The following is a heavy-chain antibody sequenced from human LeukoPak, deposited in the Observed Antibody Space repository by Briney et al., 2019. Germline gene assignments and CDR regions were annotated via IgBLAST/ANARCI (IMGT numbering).Heavy chain of an antibody. Sequence: SETLSLTCTVSGGSISSYYWSWIRQPPGKGLEWIGYIYYSGSTYYNPSLKSRVTISVDTSKNQFSLKLSSVTAADTAVYYCARLGYCSSTSCFGFGLYYYYYYMDVWGKGTTVTVSS. J-gene: IGHJ6*03. CDR3: ARLGYCSSTSCFGFGLYYYYYYMDV. V-gene: IGHV4-59*04. CDR2: IYYSGST. D-gene: IGHD2-2*01. CDR1: GGSISSYY.